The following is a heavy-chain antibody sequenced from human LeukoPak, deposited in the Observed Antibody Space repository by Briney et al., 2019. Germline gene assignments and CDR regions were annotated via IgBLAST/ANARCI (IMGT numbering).Heavy chain of an antibody. Sequence: PSQTLSLTCAVSGGSISSGGYSWSWIRQPPGKGLEWIGYIYHSGSTYYNPSLKSRVTISVDGSKNQFSLKLSSVTAADTAVYYCARPNKDGYSHYYYGMDVWGQGTTVTVSS. D-gene: IGHD5-18*01. CDR1: GGSISSGGYS. V-gene: IGHV4-30-2*01. CDR3: ARPNKDGYSHYYYGMDV. CDR2: IYHSGST. J-gene: IGHJ6*02.